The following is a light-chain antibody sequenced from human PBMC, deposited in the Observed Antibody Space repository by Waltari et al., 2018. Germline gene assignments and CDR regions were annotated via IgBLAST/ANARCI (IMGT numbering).Light chain of an antibody. J-gene: IGLJ3*02. CDR3: SSYTSSSSWV. CDR1: SSDVGGYNY. V-gene: IGLV2-14*01. Sequence: QSALTQPASVSGSPGQSITISCPGTSSDVGGYNYVSLYQQHPGKAPKLMIYEVSNRPSGVSNRFSGSKSGNTASLTISGLQAEDEADYYCSSYTSSSSWVFGGGTKLTVL. CDR2: EVS.